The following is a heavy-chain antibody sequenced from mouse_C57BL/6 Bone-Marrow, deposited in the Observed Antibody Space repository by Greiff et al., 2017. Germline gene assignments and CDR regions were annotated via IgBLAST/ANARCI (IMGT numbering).Heavy chain of an antibody. D-gene: IGHD1-1*02. CDR3: AREDMGYAMDY. CDR2: IDPSDSYT. CDR1: GYTFTSYW. Sequence: QVQLQQPGAELVMPGASVKLSCKASGYTFTSYWMHWVKQRPGQGLEWIGEIDPSDSYTNYNQKFKGKSTLTVDKSSSTAYMQLSSLTSEDSAVYYCAREDMGYAMDYWGQGTSVTVSS. V-gene: IGHV1-69*01. J-gene: IGHJ4*01.